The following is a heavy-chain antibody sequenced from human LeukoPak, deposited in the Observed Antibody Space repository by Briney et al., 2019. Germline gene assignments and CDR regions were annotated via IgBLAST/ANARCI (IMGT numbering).Heavy chain of an antibody. CDR1: EFTFSSYA. Sequence: GGSLRLSCAASEFTFSSYAMSWVRQAPGKGLEWVSGISYSGGSTYYADSVKGRFTISRDNSKNALYLQMNSLRAEDTAVYYCAKDQRSIAVAGYFDYWGQGTLVTVSS. V-gene: IGHV3-23*01. CDR3: AKDQRSIAVAGYFDY. J-gene: IGHJ4*02. CDR2: ISYSGGST. D-gene: IGHD6-19*01.